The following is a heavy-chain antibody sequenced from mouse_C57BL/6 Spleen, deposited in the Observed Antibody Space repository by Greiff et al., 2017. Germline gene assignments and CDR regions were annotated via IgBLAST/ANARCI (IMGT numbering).Heavy chain of an antibody. D-gene: IGHD4-1*01. CDR2: IDPSDSYT. CDR1: GYTFTSYW. J-gene: IGHJ3*01. V-gene: IGHV1-50*01. Sequence: QVQLQQPGAELVKPGASVKLSCKASGYTFTSYWMQWVKQRPGQGLEWIGEIDPSDSYTNYNQKFKGKATLTVDTSSSTAYMQLSSLTSEDSAVYYCARSTGGLAYWGQGTLVTVSA. CDR3: ARSTGGLAY.